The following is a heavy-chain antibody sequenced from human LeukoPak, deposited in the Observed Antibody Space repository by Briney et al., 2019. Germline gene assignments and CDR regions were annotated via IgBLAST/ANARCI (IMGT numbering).Heavy chain of an antibody. Sequence: GGSLRLSCAASGFSFSTSWMYWVRQAPGKGLEWVSYITWNGGSTAYADSVRGRVTVSRDNAKFSLYLQMNSLRAEDTALYYCARSMSTVTTRYFDLWGRGTLVTVSS. D-gene: IGHD4-17*01. CDR3: ARSMSTVTTRYFDL. CDR1: GFSFSTSW. CDR2: ITWNGGST. V-gene: IGHV3-20*04. J-gene: IGHJ2*01.